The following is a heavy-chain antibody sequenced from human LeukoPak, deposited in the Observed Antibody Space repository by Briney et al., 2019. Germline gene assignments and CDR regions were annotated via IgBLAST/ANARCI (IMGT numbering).Heavy chain of an antibody. CDR1: GYTFTGYY. V-gene: IGHV1-2*02. D-gene: IGHD6-13*01. CDR2: INPNSGGT. J-gene: IGHJ4*02. Sequence: ASVKVSCKASGYTFTGYYMHWVRQAPGQGLEWMGWINPNSGGTNYAQKFQGRVTMTRDTSISTAYMELSRLRSDDTAVYYCARGEYSSSWYPFDYWGQGSLVTVSS. CDR3: ARGEYSSSWYPFDY.